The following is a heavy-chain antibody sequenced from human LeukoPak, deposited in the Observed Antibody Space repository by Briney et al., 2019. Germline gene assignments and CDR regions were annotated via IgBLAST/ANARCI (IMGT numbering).Heavy chain of an antibody. CDR2: IKQDGSEK. Sequence: GGSLRLSCAASGLTVSSNCMSWVRQAPGKGLEWVANIKQDGSEKYYVDSVKGRFTISRDNAKNSLYLQMNSLRAEDTAVYYCARGTAYCGGDCYPEYFDYWGQGTLVTVSS. CDR3: ARGTAYCGGDCYPEYFDY. CDR1: GLTVSSNC. V-gene: IGHV3-7*01. J-gene: IGHJ4*02. D-gene: IGHD2-21*02.